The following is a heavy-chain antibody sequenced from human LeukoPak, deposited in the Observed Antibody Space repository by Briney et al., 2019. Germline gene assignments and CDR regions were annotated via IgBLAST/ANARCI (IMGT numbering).Heavy chain of an antibody. CDR2: IWYDGSNK. D-gene: IGHD3-22*01. J-gene: IGHJ4*02. Sequence: GRSLRLSCAASGFTFSSYGMHWVRQAPGKGLEWVAVIWYDGSNKYYADSVKGRFTISRDNSKNTLYLQMNSLRAEDAAVYYCARGEYYYDSSGYYPEDYWGQGTLVTVSS. V-gene: IGHV3-33*01. CDR3: ARGEYYYDSSGYYPEDY. CDR1: GFTFSSYG.